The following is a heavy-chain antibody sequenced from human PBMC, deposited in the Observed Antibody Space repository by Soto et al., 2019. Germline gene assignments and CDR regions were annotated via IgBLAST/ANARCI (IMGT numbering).Heavy chain of an antibody. J-gene: IGHJ5*02. D-gene: IGHD2-21*01. Sequence: SETLSLTCTVSGGSISSGDYYWSWIRQPPGKGLEWIGYIYYSGSTYYNPSLKSRVTISVDTSKNQFSLRLSSVTAADTAVYYCARVIPRKKYNWFDPWGQGTLVTVSS. CDR3: ARVIPRKKYNWFDP. CDR2: IYYSGST. CDR1: GGSISSGDYY. V-gene: IGHV4-30-4*01.